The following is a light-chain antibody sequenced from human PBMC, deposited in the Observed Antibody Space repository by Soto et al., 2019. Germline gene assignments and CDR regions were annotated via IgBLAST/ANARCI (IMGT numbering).Light chain of an antibody. J-gene: IGKJ4*01. V-gene: IGKV3-15*01. CDR3: QQYNNWPPPLT. CDR2: GAS. CDR1: QSVSSN. Sequence: EIVMRQSPATLSVSPGERATLSCRASQSVSSNLAWYQQKPGQAPRLLIYGASTRATGIPARFSGSGSGTEFTLTISSLQSEGFAVYYCQQYNNWPPPLTFGGGTKVEIK.